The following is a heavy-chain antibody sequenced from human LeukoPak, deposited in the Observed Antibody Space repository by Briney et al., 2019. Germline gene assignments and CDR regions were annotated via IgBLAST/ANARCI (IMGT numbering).Heavy chain of an antibody. CDR1: GFTVSSNY. J-gene: IGHJ6*03. D-gene: IGHD3-10*01. V-gene: IGHV3-53*01. Sequence: PGGSLRLSCAASGFTVSSNYMSWVRQAPGKGLEWVSVIYSGGSTYYADSVKGRFTISRDNSKNTLYLQMNGLRAEDTAVYYCARWYGQEVGRDYYYYMDVWGKGTTVTVSS. CDR3: ARWYGQEVGRDYYYYMDV. CDR2: IYSGGST.